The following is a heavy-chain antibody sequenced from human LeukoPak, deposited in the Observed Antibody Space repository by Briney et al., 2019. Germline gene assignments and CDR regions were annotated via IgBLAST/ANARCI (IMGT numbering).Heavy chain of an antibody. CDR3: ARKYSSGWYDYFDY. CDR1: GYTFTSYA. CDR2: INAGNGNT. Sequence: ASVKVSCKASGYTFTSYAMHWVRQAPGQRLEWMGWINAGNGNTKYSQKFQGRVTITRDTSASTAYMGLSSLRSEDTAVYYCARKYSSGWYDYFDYWGQGTLVTVSS. J-gene: IGHJ4*02. V-gene: IGHV1-3*01. D-gene: IGHD6-19*01.